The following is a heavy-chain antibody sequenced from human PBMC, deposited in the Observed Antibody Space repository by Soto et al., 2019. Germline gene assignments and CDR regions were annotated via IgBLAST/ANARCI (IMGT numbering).Heavy chain of an antibody. V-gene: IGHV4-31*03. CDR3: ARDRRDGYNKRIDI. D-gene: IGHD5-12*01. CDR2: IYYSGST. Sequence: PSETLSLTCTVSGGSISSGGYYWSWIRQHPGKGLEWIGYIYYSGSTYYNPSLKSRVTISVDTSKNKFSLKLSSVTAADTAVYYCARDRRDGYNKRIDIWGQGTMVTVSS. J-gene: IGHJ3*02. CDR1: GGSISSGGYY.